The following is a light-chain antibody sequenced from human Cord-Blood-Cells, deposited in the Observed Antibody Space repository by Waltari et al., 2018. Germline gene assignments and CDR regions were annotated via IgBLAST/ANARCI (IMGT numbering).Light chain of an antibody. V-gene: IGLV1-44*01. Sequence: QSVLTQPPSASGTPGQRVTISCSGSSSNIGSNTVNWYQQLPGTAPKLLIFSNKRRPSGVPDRFSGSKSSSSGSLGISGVQSDDGADYYSAALDDILNVAVCGGGTKLSVI. CDR3: AALDDILNVAV. CDR1: SSNIGSNT. J-gene: IGLJ3*02. CDR2: SNK.